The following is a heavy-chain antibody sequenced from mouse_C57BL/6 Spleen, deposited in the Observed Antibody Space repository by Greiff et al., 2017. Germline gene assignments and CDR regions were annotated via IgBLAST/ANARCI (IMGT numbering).Heavy chain of an antibody. V-gene: IGHV1-61*01. CDR2: IYPSDSET. J-gene: IGHJ3*01. Sequence: VQLQQPGAELVRPGSSVKLSCKASGYTFTSYWMDWVKQRPGQGLEWIGNIYPSDSETHYNQNFKDKATLTVDKSSSTAYMQLSSLTSEDSAVYYCARTKEYDGGGFAYWGQGTLVTVSA. CDR1: GYTFTSYW. CDR3: ARTKEYDGGGFAY. D-gene: IGHD2-14*01.